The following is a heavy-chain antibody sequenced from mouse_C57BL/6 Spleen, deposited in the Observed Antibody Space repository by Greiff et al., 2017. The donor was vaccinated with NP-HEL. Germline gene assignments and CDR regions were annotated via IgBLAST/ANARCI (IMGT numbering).Heavy chain of an antibody. V-gene: IGHV6-3*01. CDR1: GFTFSNYW. CDR3: TRWLLRRYFDG. J-gene: IGHJ1*03. Sequence: EVKLQESGGGLVQPGGSMKLSCVASGFTFSNYWMNWVRQSPEKGLEWVAQIRLKSDNYATHYAESVKGRFTISRDDSKSSVYLQMNNLRAEDTGIYYCTRWLLRRYFDGWGTGTTVTVSS. CDR2: IRLKSDNYAT. D-gene: IGHD2-3*01.